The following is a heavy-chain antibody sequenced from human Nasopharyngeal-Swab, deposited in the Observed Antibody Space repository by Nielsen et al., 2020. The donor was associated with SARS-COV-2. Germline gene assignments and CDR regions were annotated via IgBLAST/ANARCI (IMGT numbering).Heavy chain of an antibody. V-gene: IGHV3-23*01. CDR3: ARESDCSSTSWTPKPVMDV. J-gene: IGHJ6*02. D-gene: IGHD2-2*01. CDR2: ITGSGGKT. Sequence: PGKGLEWVASITGSGGKTYDADSVKGRFIISRDNSKNTLFLQMKSLRAEDTAVYYCARESDCSSTSWTPKPVMDVWGQGTTVTVSS.